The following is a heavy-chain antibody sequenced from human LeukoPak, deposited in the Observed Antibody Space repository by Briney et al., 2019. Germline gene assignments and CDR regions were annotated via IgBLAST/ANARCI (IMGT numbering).Heavy chain of an antibody. D-gene: IGHD3-22*01. CDR2: ISASNGNT. Sequence: RASVKVSCKASGYTFTSYGISWVRQAPGQGLEWMGWISASNGNTNYAQKLQGRVTMTTDTSTSTAYMELRSLRSDDTAVYYYARTYYDSSGYYPYYYYYYMDVWGKGTTVTISS. CDR1: GYTFTSYG. J-gene: IGHJ6*03. CDR3: ARTYYDSSGYYPYYYYYYMDV. V-gene: IGHV1-18*01.